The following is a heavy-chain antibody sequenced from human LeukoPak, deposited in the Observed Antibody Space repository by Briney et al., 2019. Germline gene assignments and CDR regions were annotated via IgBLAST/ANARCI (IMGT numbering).Heavy chain of an antibody. J-gene: IGHJ4*02. Sequence: SETLSLTCAVSGGSISSNHWWTWVRQPPGKGLEWIGEIYHSGSTNQNPSLKSRLTISVDKSKNQFSLKLSSVTAEDTAVYYCAQLGYSYGYYVDYWGQGTLVTVSS. D-gene: IGHD5-18*01. V-gene: IGHV4-4*02. CDR3: AQLGYSYGYYVDY. CDR1: GGSISSNHW. CDR2: IYHSGST.